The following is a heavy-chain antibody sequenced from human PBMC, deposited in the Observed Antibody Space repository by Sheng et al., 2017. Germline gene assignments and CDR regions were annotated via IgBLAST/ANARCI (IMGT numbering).Heavy chain of an antibody. CDR1: GGTFSNYA. V-gene: IGHV1-69*13. D-gene: IGHD3-3*01. J-gene: IGHJ3*02. CDR3: ATPHYDFWSGYSPFDI. Sequence: VQLVQSGAEVKKPGSSVRVSCKVSGGTFSNYAIGWVRQAPGQGLEWMGGIIPISNTANYAQNFQGRVTFTADESTTTAYMELSSLRSEDTAVYYCATPHYDFWSGYSPFDIWGQGTMVAVSS. CDR2: IIPISNTA.